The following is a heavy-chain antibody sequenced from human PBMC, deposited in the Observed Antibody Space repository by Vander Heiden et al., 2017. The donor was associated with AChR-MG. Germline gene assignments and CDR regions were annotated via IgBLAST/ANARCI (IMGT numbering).Heavy chain of an antibody. CDR1: GFTFTTYD. V-gene: IGHV3-23*01. CDR3: AIGGAAAAYAH. J-gene: IGHJ1*01. D-gene: IGHD6-13*01. CDR2: IDTSGDRI. Sequence: EVPLLESGGGLVQPGGSLRLSWAASGFTFTTYDMTWVRQAPGKGLEWVSSIDTSGDRIYYADSVRGRFTISRDNSKNTVYVQLNSLRAEDTTMYYCAIGGAAAAYAHWGQGTLVTVSS.